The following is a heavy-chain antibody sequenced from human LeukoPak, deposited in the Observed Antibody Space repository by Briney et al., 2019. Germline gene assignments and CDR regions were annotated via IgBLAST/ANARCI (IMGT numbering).Heavy chain of an antibody. J-gene: IGHJ4*02. V-gene: IGHV3-48*03. CDR3: ARDFTGYSGSFLDY. D-gene: IGHD1-26*01. CDR1: GFTFSSYE. CDR2: ISSSGDTI. Sequence: GGSLTLSCAASGFTFSSYEMNWVRQAPGKALEWVSYISSSGDTIYYADSVKGRFTIPRDNAKNSLYLQMNSLRADDTAVYYCARDFTGYSGSFLDYWRQGTLVIVSS.